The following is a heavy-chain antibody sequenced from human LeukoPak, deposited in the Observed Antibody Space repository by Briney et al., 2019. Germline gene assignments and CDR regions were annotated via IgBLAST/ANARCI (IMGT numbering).Heavy chain of an antibody. CDR2: INHSGST. J-gene: IGHJ4*02. V-gene: IGHV4-34*01. CDR3: ARHGVDTAMGFDY. Sequence: SETLSLTCAVYGGSFSGYYWSWIRQPPGKGLEWIGEINHSGSTNYNPSLKSRVTISVDTSKNQFSLKLSSVTAADTAVYYCARHGVDTAMGFDYWGQGTLVTVSS. CDR1: GGSFSGYY. D-gene: IGHD5-18*01.